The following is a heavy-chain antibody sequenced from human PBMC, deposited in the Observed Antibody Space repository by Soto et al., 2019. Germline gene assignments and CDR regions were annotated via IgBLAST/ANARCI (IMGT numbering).Heavy chain of an antibody. V-gene: IGHV3-23*01. CDR3: AKAGVAVSATTWFDP. CDR1: GFTFSSHA. D-gene: IGHD2-15*01. J-gene: IGHJ5*02. CDR2: ISGSGGST. Sequence: GGSLRLSCAASGFTFSSHAMTWVRQTPGKGLEWVSSISGSGGSTYYADSVEGRFTISRDNSKNTLYLQMNSPRAEDTAIYYCAKAGVAVSATTWFDPWGQGTLVTVS.